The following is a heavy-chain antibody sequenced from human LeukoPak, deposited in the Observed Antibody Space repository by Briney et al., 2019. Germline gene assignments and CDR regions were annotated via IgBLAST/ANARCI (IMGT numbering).Heavy chain of an antibody. D-gene: IGHD3-3*01. CDR3: ARLEYFTIFGVVIPNHDAFDI. CDR2: IYYSGST. Sequence: SETLSLTCTVSGGSISSYYWSWIRQPPGKGLEWIGYIYYSGSTYYNPSLKSRVTISVDTSKNQFSLKLSSVTAADTAVYYCARLEYFTIFGVVIPNHDAFDIWGQGTMVTVSS. CDR1: GGSISSYY. V-gene: IGHV4-59*08. J-gene: IGHJ3*02.